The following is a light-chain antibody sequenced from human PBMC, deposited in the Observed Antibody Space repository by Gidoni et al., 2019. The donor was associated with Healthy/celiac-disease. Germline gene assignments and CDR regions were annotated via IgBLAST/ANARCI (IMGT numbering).Light chain of an antibody. CDR3: QQYNNWPRT. Sequence: IVMTQSPATLSVSPGERATLSCRASQSVSSNLAWYQQKPGQAPRLLIYGASTRATGIPARFRGSGSGTEFTLTISSLQSEDFAVYACQQYNNWPRTFGQGTKVEIK. V-gene: IGKV3-15*01. CDR1: QSVSSN. J-gene: IGKJ1*01. CDR2: GAS.